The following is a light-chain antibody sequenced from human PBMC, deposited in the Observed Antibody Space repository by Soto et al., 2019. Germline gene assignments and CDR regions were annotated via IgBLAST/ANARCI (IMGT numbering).Light chain of an antibody. CDR3: SSYISSSTSVV. CDR2: EVS. Sequence: QSALTQPASVSGSPGQSITISCTGTSSDVDGYKYVSWYQQHPGKAPKLMIYEVSNRPSGVSIRFSGSKSGNTASLTISGLQAEDEADYYCSSYISSSTSVVFGGGTKVTVL. V-gene: IGLV2-14*01. J-gene: IGLJ2*01. CDR1: SSDVDGYKY.